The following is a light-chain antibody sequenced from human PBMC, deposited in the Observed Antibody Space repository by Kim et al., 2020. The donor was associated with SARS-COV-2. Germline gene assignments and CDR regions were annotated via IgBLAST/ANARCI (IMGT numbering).Light chain of an antibody. CDR1: RSNIGAGYD. CDR3: QSFDSSLSVV. J-gene: IGLJ2*01. Sequence: GQRVTISCTGSRSNIGAGYDVHWYQQLPGTAPKLLIYGNDNRPSGVPDRFSASKSGTSASLAITGLQTDDEADYYCQSFDSSLSVVFGGGTQLTVL. CDR2: GND. V-gene: IGLV1-40*01.